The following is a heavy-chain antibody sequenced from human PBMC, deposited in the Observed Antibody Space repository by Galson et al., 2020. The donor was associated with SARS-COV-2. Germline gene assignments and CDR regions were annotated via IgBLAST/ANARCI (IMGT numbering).Heavy chain of an antibody. Sequence: QLGESLKISCAASGFTVSSNYMSWVRQAPGKGLEWVSVIYSGGSTYYADSVKGRFTISRHNSKNTLYLQMNSLRAEDTAVYYCARVLRFLEWLSPAGYYYYYMDVWGKGTTVTVSS. CDR2: IYSGGST. CDR3: ARVLRFLEWLSPAGYYYYYMDV. V-gene: IGHV3-53*04. J-gene: IGHJ6*03. CDR1: GFTVSSNY. D-gene: IGHD3-3*01.